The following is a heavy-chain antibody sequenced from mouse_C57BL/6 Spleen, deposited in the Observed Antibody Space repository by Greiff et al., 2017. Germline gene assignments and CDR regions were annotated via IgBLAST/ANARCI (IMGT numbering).Heavy chain of an antibody. J-gene: IGHJ1*03. Sequence: QVLLQQSGPGLVQPSQSLSITCTVSGFSLTSYGVHWVRQSPGKGLEWLGVIWRGGSTDYNAAFMSRLSITKDNSKSQVFFKMNSLQADDTAIYYCAKEGSSYLYGYFDVWGTGTTVTVSS. CDR1: GFSLTSYG. D-gene: IGHD1-1*01. V-gene: IGHV2-5*01. CDR2: IWRGGST. CDR3: AKEGSSYLYGYFDV.